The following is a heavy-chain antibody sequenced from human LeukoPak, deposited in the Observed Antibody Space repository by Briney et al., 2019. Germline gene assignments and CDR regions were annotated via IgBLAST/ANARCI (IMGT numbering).Heavy chain of an antibody. CDR2: IYSGGSS. Sequence: GGSLRLSCAASGFTVSSNYMSWVRQAPGKGLEWVSLIYSGGSSDYADSVKGRFTISRDNAKNSLYLQMNSLRAEDTAVYYCARDYGDYYFDYWGQGTLVTVSS. CDR3: ARDYGDYYFDY. CDR1: GFTVSSNY. D-gene: IGHD4-17*01. J-gene: IGHJ4*02. V-gene: IGHV3-66*01.